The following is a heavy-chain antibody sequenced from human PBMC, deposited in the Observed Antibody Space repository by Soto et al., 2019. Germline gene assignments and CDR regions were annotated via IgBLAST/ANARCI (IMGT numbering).Heavy chain of an antibody. CDR2: IYFTGST. V-gene: IGHV4-31*03. J-gene: IGHJ4*02. Sequence: SETLSLTCTVSGHSLSSGGYYWSWIREHPGKGLEWVGYIYFTGSTLYNPSLKSRLAMSLDTSKNQFSLKLGSVTAADTAIYYCARDWGSSGWPNWGPGTLVTVSS. CDR1: GHSLSSGGYY. CDR3: ARDWGSSGWPN. D-gene: IGHD6-19*01.